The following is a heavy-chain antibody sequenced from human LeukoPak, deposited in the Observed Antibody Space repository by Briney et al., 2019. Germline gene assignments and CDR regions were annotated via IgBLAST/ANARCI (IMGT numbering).Heavy chain of an antibody. Sequence: ASVTVSFKASGYTFTAYNINWVRQASGQGREYMGWMNPNSANTGYAQKFQGRVTITRNTSISTAYMELSSLTSEDTAVYFCARALGAVAGPEDAFDIWGQGTMVTVSS. CDR1: GYTFTAYN. D-gene: IGHD6-19*01. V-gene: IGHV1-8*03. CDR2: MNPNSANT. J-gene: IGHJ3*02. CDR3: ARALGAVAGPEDAFDI.